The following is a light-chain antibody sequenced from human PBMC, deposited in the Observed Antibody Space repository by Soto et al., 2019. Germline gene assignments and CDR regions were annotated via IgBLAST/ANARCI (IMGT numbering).Light chain of an antibody. CDR2: DAS. Sequence: EIVLTQSPATLSLSPGERATLSCRASQSVSGYLAWYQQKPGQAPRLLIYDASKRATGIPARFSGSGFGTDFTLTISSLEPEDFPVYYCQQRSKWRTFGQGTKVEIK. J-gene: IGKJ1*01. V-gene: IGKV3-11*01. CDR1: QSVSGY. CDR3: QQRSKWRT.